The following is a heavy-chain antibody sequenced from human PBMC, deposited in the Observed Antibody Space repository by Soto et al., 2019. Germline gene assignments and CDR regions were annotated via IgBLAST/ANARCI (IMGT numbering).Heavy chain of an antibody. J-gene: IGHJ3*02. CDR2: INSDESST. V-gene: IGHV3-74*01. CDR3: ARDQGSPWFGDPAVGDFHM. Sequence: SGGPLRPSCAASGFTFSSYWMHWVRQAPGKGLVWVSRINSDESSTSYADSVKGRFTISRDNAKNTLYLQMNSLRAEDTAVYYCARDQGSPWFGDPAVGDFHMWGQATTVTV. D-gene: IGHD3-10*01. CDR1: GFTFSSYW.